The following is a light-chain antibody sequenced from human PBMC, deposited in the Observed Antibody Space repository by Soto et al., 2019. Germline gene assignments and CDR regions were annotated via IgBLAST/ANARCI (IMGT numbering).Light chain of an antibody. J-gene: IGLJ1*01. CDR3: SSYTSSSTLVV. CDR1: SSDVGGYNY. Sequence: QSALTQPASVSGSPGQSITLSCTGTSSDVGGYNYVSWYHQHPGKAPKLMIYDVSNRPSGVSNRFSGSKSGNTASLTISGLQAEDEADYCCSSYTSSSTLVVFGTGTKLTVL. V-gene: IGLV2-14*01. CDR2: DVS.